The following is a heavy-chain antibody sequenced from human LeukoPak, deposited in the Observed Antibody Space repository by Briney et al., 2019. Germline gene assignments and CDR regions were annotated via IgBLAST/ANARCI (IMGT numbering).Heavy chain of an antibody. CDR3: ARDRGDDAFDI. CDR1: GGSISSGGYS. CDR2: IYHSGST. D-gene: IGHD3-10*01. Sequence: SETLSLTCAVSGGSISSGGYSWGWIRQPPGKGLEWIGYIYHSGSTYYNPSLKSRVTISVDRSKNQFSLKLSSVTAADTAVYYCARDRGDDAFDIWGQGTMVTVSS. J-gene: IGHJ3*02. V-gene: IGHV4-30-2*01.